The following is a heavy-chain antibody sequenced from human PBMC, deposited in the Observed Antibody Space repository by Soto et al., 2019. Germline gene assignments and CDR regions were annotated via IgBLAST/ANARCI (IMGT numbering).Heavy chain of an antibody. CDR3: ARDGDFWSGYRSAFDI. D-gene: IGHD3-3*01. CDR1: CGSISSYY. CDR2: IYTSGST. J-gene: IGHJ3*02. Sequence: PSETLSLTCTVSCGSISSYYWSWIRQPAGKGLEWIGRIYTSGSTNYNPSLKSRVTMSVDTSKNQFSLKLSSVTAADTAVYYCARDGDFWSGYRSAFDIWGQGTMVTVSS. V-gene: IGHV4-4*07.